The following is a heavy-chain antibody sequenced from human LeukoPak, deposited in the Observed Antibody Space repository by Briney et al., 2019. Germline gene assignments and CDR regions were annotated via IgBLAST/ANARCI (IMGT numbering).Heavy chain of an antibody. V-gene: IGHV4-38-2*02. D-gene: IGHD2-21*01. CDR3: AREIGSGEGLYSTGWFDP. J-gene: IGHJ5*02. CDR2: MSHGGGNT. CDR1: GSSISSAFY. Sequence: PSETLSLTCTVSGSSISSAFYWAWIRQSPVKGLELIGSMSHGGGNTYYRPSLKSRATISVDTSRNQFFLRLSSVTAADTAIYYCAREIGSGEGLYSTGWFDPWGQGIQVTVSS.